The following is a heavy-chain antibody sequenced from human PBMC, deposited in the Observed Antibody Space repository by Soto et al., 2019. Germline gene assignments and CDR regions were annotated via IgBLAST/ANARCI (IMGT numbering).Heavy chain of an antibody. Sequence: GSLRLSCAASGFTVSSNYMSWVRQAPGKGLEWVSVIYSGGSTYYADSVKGRFTISRDNSKNTLYLQMNSLRAEDTAVYYCAREVPVVAATLDAFDIWGQGTMVTVSS. V-gene: IGHV3-66*01. D-gene: IGHD2-15*01. CDR2: IYSGGST. J-gene: IGHJ3*02. CDR1: GFTVSSNY. CDR3: AREVPVVAATLDAFDI.